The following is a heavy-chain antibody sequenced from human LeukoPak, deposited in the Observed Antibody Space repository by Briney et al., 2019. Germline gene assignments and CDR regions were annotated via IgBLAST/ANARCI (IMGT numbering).Heavy chain of an antibody. D-gene: IGHD3-3*02. V-gene: IGHV3-21*01. CDR1: GFTFRSYS. Sequence: GGSLRLSCAASGFTFRSYSMNWVRQAPGKGLEWVSSISSSSSYIYYADSVKGRFTISRDNAKNSPYLQMNSLRAEDTAVYYCATQGSRLSHWGQGTLVTVSS. CDR3: ATQGSRLSH. CDR2: ISSSSSYI. J-gene: IGHJ4*02.